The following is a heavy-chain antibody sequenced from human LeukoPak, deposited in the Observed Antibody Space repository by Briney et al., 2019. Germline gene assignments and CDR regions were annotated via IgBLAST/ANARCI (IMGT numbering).Heavy chain of an antibody. Sequence: SETLSLTCTVSGFSITSSSYSWGWIRQPPGKGLEWIGNIYYSGSTNYNPSLKSRITISVDTSKNQFSLKLSSVTAADTAVYYCARLPRYTYCGGDCYTGLFDFWGQGTLVTVSS. V-gene: IGHV4-39*01. D-gene: IGHD2-21*02. CDR1: GFSITSSSYS. CDR2: IYYSGST. J-gene: IGHJ4*02. CDR3: ARLPRYTYCGGDCYTGLFDF.